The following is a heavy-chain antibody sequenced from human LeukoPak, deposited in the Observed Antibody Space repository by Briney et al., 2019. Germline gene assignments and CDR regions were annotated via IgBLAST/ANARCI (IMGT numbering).Heavy chain of an antibody. V-gene: IGHV3-30*02. J-gene: IGHJ4*02. D-gene: IGHD3-22*01. CDR1: GFTFSSYG. CDR3: AKDQPVVVIVLFDY. Sequence: GGSLRLSCAASGFTFSSYGMHWVRQAPGKGLEWVAFIRYDGSKEYYADSVKGRFTISRDNSKNTLYLQMNSLRAEDTAVYYCAKDQPVVVIVLFDYWGQGTLVTVSS. CDR2: IRYDGSKE.